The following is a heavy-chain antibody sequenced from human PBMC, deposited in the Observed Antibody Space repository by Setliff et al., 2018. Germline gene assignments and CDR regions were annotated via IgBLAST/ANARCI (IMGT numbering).Heavy chain of an antibody. CDR2: IYNSGYT. D-gene: IGHD3-9*01. CDR3: AHSTTFDLHHDY. CDR1: GGPFTNTTNY. V-gene: IGHV4-39*01. Sequence: SETLSLTCSVSGGPFTNTTNYWGWIRQPPVKGLEWIGGIYNSGYTHYKPSLKRRATISRDTSSNQFSLKLFSVTAADTAVYYCAHSTTFDLHHDYWGQGALVTVSS. J-gene: IGHJ4*02.